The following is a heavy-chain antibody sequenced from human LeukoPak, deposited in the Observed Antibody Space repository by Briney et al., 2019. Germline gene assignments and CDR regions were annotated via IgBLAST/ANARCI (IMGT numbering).Heavy chain of an antibody. CDR1: GGSFSGYY. J-gene: IGHJ4*02. CDR2: INHSGST. Sequence: RSSETLSLTCAVYGGSFSGYYWSWIRQPPGKGLEWIGEINHSGSTNYNPSLKGRVTISVDTSKNQFSLKLSSVTAADTAVYYCARHDYDFWSGYPLDYWGQGTLVTVSS. CDR3: ARHDYDFWSGYPLDY. D-gene: IGHD3-3*01. V-gene: IGHV4-34*01.